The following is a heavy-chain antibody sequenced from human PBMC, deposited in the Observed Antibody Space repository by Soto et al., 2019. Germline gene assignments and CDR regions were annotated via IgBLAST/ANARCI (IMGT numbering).Heavy chain of an antibody. CDR3: AGPVAVAGTPRSDYFNW. CDR1: GGSISSYY. J-gene: IGHJ4*02. V-gene: IGHV4-59*01. Sequence: SETLSLTCTVSGGSISSYYWRWIRQPPGKGLEWIGYIYYSGNTNYNPSLKSRVTISVDTSKNQFSLKLNSVTAADTAVYYCAGPVAVAGTPRSDYFNWWVQGTPVTVS. D-gene: IGHD6-19*01. CDR2: IYYSGNT.